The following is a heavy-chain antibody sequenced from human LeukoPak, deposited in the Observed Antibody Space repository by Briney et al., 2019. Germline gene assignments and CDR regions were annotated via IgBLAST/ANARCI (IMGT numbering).Heavy chain of an antibody. CDR1: GGTFSRYG. CDR2: INPNSGGT. J-gene: IGHJ4*02. D-gene: IGHD1-26*01. V-gene: IGHV1-2*02. CDR3: ARGVSGSYSFDY. Sequence: ASVKVSCKASGGTFSRYGISWVRQAPGQGLEWMGWINPNSGGTNYARKFQGRVTMTRDTSISTAYMDLSRLRSDDTAVYYCARGVSGSYSFDYWGQGTLVTVSS.